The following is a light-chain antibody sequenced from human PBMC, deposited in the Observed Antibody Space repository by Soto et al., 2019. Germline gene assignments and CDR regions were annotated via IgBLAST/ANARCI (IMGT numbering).Light chain of an antibody. J-gene: IGLJ3*02. CDR3: NSYTNSSARV. CDR2: EVT. V-gene: IGLV2-14*01. Sequence: QSALTQPASVSGSPGQSITISCTGTSSDVGAYNFVSWYQQYPGKAPKLIIYEVTNRPSGVSNRFSGSKSGNTASLTISGLQAEDEADYYCNSYTNSSARVFGGGTKLTVL. CDR1: SSDVGAYNF.